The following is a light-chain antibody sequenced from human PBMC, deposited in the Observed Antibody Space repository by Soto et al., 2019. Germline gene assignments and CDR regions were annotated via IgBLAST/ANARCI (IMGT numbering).Light chain of an antibody. Sequence: QSALTQPPSASGSPGQSVTISCTGTSSDVGGYNYVSWYQQHSGKAPKLMISEVSKRPSGVPDRFSGSKSGNTASLTVSGLQPEDEANYYCSSYARSNSVVFGGGTKRTVL. CDR3: SSYARSNSVV. CDR2: EVS. V-gene: IGLV2-8*01. J-gene: IGLJ2*01. CDR1: SSDVGGYNY.